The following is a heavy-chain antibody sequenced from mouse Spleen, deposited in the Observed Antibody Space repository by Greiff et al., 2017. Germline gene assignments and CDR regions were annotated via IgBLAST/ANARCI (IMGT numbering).Heavy chain of an antibody. CDR2: ISYDGSN. Sequence: EVKLVESGPGLVKPSQSLSLTCSVTGYSITSGYYWNWIRQFPGNKLEWMGYISYDGSNNYNPSLKNRISITRDTSKNQFFLKLNSVTTEDTATYYCARHYYDYENAMDYWGQGTSVTVSS. J-gene: IGHJ4*01. V-gene: IGHV3-6*01. CDR1: GYSITSGYY. D-gene: IGHD1-2*01. CDR3: ARHYYDYENAMDY.